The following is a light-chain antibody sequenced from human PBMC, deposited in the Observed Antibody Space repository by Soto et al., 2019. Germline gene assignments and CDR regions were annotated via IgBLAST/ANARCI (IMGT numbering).Light chain of an antibody. V-gene: IGKV1-5*03. J-gene: IGKJ1*01. CDR2: SAS. CDR3: KQYDSHST. Sequence: DIQITQSPSTLSASVGDRVTITCRASQSISIWLAWYQQKPGKAPNLLIYSASTLKSGVPSRFIGSGSGTEFTLTISSLQPDDFATYYCKQYDSHSTFGQGTKVEIK. CDR1: QSISIW.